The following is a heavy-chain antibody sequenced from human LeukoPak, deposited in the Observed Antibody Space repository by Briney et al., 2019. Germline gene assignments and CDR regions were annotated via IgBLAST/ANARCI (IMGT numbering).Heavy chain of an antibody. CDR3: AREEWETYYFDY. Sequence: PSETLSLTCTVSGGSISSSSYYWGWIRQPPGKGLEWIGSIYYSGSTYYNPSLKSRVTISVDTSKNQFSLKLSSVTAADTAVYYCAREEWETYYFDYWGQGTLVTVSS. CDR2: IYYSGST. J-gene: IGHJ4*02. D-gene: IGHD1-26*01. V-gene: IGHV4-39*07. CDR1: GGSISSSSYY.